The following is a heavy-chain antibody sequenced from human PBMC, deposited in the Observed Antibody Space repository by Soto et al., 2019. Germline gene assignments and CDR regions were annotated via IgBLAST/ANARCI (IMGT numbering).Heavy chain of an antibody. J-gene: IGHJ4*01. Sequence: VKGSCKASGYPFTTYGINWVRQAPGQGLEWMGWISVSNGYTNYAQNLQGRVTMTADTSTNVAYMELRSLRSDDTAVYYCTRENAAASSPTLDYWGHGTLVTVSS. CDR1: GYPFTTYG. CDR2: ISVSNGYT. CDR3: TRENAAASSPTLDY. V-gene: IGHV1-18*01. D-gene: IGHD6-13*01.